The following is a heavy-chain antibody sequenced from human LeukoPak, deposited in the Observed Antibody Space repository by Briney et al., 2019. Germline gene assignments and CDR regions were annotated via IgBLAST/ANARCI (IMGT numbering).Heavy chain of an antibody. V-gene: IGHV4-30-4*08. D-gene: IGHD3-10*01. J-gene: IGHJ5*02. Sequence: PSETLSLTCTVSGGSISSGDYYWSWIRQPPGKGLEWIGYVYYSGSTYYNPSLKSRVTISVDTSKNQFSLKPSSVTAADTAVYYCARAGIYGSGSYSPNWFDPWGQGTLVTVSS. CDR2: VYYSGST. CDR3: ARAGIYGSGSYSPNWFDP. CDR1: GGSISSGDYY.